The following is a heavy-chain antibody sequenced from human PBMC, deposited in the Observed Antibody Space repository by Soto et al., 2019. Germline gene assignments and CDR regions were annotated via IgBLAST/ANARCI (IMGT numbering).Heavy chain of an antibody. CDR3: ARDQIVQLGYYGMDV. D-gene: IGHD3-16*01. J-gene: IGHJ6*02. CDR1: GFTFSSYG. V-gene: IGHV3-33*01. Sequence: GGSLRLSCAASGFTFSSYGMHWVRQAPGKGLEWVAVIWYDGSNKYYADSVKGRFTISRDNSKNTLYLQMNSLRAEDTAVYYCARDQIVQLGYYGMDVWGQGTTVTVSS. CDR2: IWYDGSNK.